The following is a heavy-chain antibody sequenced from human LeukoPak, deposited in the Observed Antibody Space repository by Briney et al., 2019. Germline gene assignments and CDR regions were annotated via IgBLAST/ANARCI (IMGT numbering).Heavy chain of an antibody. J-gene: IGHJ3*02. CDR2: MMQEGSEK. CDR1: GFTFSTYW. D-gene: IGHD3-22*01. CDR3: ARDRNYYDSSGYYYDAFDI. V-gene: IGHV3-7*01. Sequence: GGSLRLSCTASGFTFSTYWMSWVRQAPGKGLEWVANMMQEGSEKFYVDSVKGRFTISRDNAKNSLYLRMNSLRAEDTAVYYCARDRNYYDSSGYYYDAFDIWGQGTMVTVSS.